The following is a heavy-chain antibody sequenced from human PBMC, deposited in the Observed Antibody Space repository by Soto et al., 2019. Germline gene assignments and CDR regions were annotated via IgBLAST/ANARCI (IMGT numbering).Heavy chain of an antibody. J-gene: IGHJ5*02. D-gene: IGHD3-22*01. Sequence: GESLKISCKGSGYNFNENWIAWVRQKPGKGLEWMGIIYPGDSDTRYSPSFQGQVTISADRSINTAHLQWSSLKASDTAIYYCAKSTYYYNNNVYNYTWLDPWGQGTMVTVSS. CDR3: AKSTYYYNNNVYNYTWLDP. CDR1: GYNFNENW. V-gene: IGHV5-51*01. CDR2: IYPGDSDT.